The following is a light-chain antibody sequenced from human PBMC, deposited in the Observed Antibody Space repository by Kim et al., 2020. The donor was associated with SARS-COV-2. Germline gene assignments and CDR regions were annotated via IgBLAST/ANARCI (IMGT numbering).Light chain of an antibody. CDR1: QRVSSSY. J-gene: IGKJ4*01. CDR2: GAS. CDR3: QQYGSLLT. Sequence: PGDRATLSCRASQRVSSSYLAWYQQKPGQAPRLLIYGASSRATGIPDRFSGSGSGTDFTLTISRLEPEDFAVYYCQQYGSLLTFGGGTKVEIK. V-gene: IGKV3-20*01.